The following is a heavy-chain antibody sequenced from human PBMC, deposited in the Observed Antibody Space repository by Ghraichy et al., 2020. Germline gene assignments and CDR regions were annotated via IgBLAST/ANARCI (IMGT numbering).Heavy chain of an antibody. CDR2: INNIGENT. CDR1: GFTFSSYS. J-gene: IGHJ4*02. Sequence: GESLNISCAASGFTFSSYSMHCVRQAPGKGLEYVAAINNIGENTYFTNSVKGRFTISRDNSKNTVSLQMGSLRDEDTAVYYCARRDSGSDATLTYWGQGTLVPVSS. D-gene: IGHD1-26*01. V-gene: IGHV3-64*01. CDR3: ARRDSGSDATLTY.